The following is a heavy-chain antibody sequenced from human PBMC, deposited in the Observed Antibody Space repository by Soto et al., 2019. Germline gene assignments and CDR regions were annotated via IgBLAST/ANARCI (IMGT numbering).Heavy chain of an antibody. CDR3: ARDSGMIRGSYGVDV. CDR2: IYRSGAT. D-gene: IGHD3-10*01. Sequence: QLGGSLRLSCAASGFTVTSNYMTWVRQAPGKGLEWVSVIYRSGATYYPDSVRGRFTASRDYSHNTLYLQMDSLRVEDTAVYYCARDSGMIRGSYGVDVWGPGTTVTVSS. V-gene: IGHV3-53*01. CDR1: GFTVTSNY. J-gene: IGHJ6*02.